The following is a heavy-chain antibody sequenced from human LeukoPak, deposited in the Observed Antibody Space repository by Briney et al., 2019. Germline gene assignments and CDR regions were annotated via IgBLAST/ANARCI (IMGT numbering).Heavy chain of an antibody. CDR2: IKQDGSEK. D-gene: IGHD2-21*02. CDR1: GFTFSTYW. CDR3: AKDLVVVTAKNWFDP. V-gene: IGHV3-7*01. Sequence: PGGSLRLSCAASGFTFSTYWMHWVRQAPGEGLEWVANIKQDGSEKYYVDSVKGRFTISRDNSKNTLYLQMNSLRAEDTAVYYCAKDLVVVTAKNWFDPWGQGILVTVSS. J-gene: IGHJ5*02.